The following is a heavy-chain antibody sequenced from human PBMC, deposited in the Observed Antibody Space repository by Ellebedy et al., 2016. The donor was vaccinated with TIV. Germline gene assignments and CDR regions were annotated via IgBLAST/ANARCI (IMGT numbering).Heavy chain of an antibody. CDR2: INPHSGGT. V-gene: IGHV1-2*02. J-gene: IGHJ5*02. CDR1: GYTFTDYY. CDR3: ATHRHCTTTSCWGNWFDP. D-gene: IGHD2-2*01. Sequence: AASVKVSCKASGYTFTDYYVHWVRQAPGQGLEWMGWINPHSGGTNFTQKFQGRVTMTRDTSINTAYMDLSRLRSDDTAVYYCATHRHCTTTSCWGNWFDPWGQGTLVTVSS.